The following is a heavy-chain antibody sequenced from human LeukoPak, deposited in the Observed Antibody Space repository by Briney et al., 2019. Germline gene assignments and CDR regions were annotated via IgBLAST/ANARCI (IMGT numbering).Heavy chain of an antibody. CDR2: INPTGGRT. Sequence: ASVKVSCKAAGYTFTSYYMHWVRQAPGQGLEWMGLINPTGGRTGYAQKFQGRVSMTRDKSTSTDYMELSSLRSEDTAIYYCARDNSVGDNAWWFDPWGQGTLVTVSS. D-gene: IGHD1-26*01. V-gene: IGHV1-46*01. CDR3: ARDNSVGDNAWWFDP. CDR1: GYTFTSYY. J-gene: IGHJ5*02.